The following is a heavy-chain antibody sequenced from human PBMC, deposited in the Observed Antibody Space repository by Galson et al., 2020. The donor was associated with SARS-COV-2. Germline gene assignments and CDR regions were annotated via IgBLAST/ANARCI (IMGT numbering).Heavy chain of an antibody. D-gene: IGHD6-13*01. CDR2: ISSSGSTK. J-gene: IGHJ4*02. Sequence: GEPLKISCAAPGFTLSSYELNWVRQAPGKGLEWVSYISSSGSTKYYADSEKGRFNISRDNAKNSLYLQMNSLSAEDAAVYYCARVYRSSSWRGMGYWGQGTRVTVFS. V-gene: IGHV3-48*03. CDR1: GFTLSSYE. CDR3: ARVYRSSSWRGMGY.